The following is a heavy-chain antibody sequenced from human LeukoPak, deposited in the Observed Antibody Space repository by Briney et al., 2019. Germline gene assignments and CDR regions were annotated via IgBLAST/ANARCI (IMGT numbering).Heavy chain of an antibody. CDR3: TALARDY. J-gene: IGHJ4*02. CDR2: IHNDGST. D-gene: IGHD3-3*02. V-gene: IGHV3-53*01. CDR1: GFIVSSNY. Sequence: GGSLRLSCAASGFIVSSNYMTWVRQAPGKGLEWVSVIHNDGSTYYADTVKGRFTISRDNSKNTLYLQMNSLRVEDTAVYYCTALARDYWGQGILVTVSS.